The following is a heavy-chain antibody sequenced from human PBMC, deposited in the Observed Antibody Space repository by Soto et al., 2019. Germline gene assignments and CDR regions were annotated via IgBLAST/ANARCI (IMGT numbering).Heavy chain of an antibody. CDR2: ISGSGSYI. V-gene: IGHV3-21*01. CDR3: ARASGGVKYYFGH. D-gene: IGHD3-10*01. J-gene: IGHJ4*02. CDR1: SFTFSDYS. Sequence: ALRLYCADSSFTFSDYSMNGVRQAPGKGLEWVASISGSGSYIYYADSAKGRFTISRNNAKRSLYLQMNSLRAEATAVYYCARASGGVKYYFGHWGRGTLGGVSS.